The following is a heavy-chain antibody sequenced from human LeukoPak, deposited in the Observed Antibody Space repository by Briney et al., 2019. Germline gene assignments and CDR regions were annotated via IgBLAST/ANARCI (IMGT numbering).Heavy chain of an antibody. J-gene: IGHJ3*02. D-gene: IGHD1-26*01. V-gene: IGHV3-49*03. CDR1: GFTFGDYA. CDR3: TRTDSSLMWSVGAFDI. Sequence: GGSLRLSCPASGFTFGDYAMSWFRQAPGKGLEWVGFIRSKAYGGTTEYAASVKGRFTISRDDSKSIAYLQMNSLKTEDTAVYYCTRTDSSLMWSVGAFDIWSQGTMVTVSS. CDR2: IRSKAYGGTT.